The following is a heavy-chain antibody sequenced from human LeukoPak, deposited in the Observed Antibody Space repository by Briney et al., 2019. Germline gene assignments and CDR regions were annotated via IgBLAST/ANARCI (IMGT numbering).Heavy chain of an antibody. CDR2: IYYSGST. J-gene: IGHJ5*02. CDR3: ARHQGPYRPPDP. V-gene: IGHV4-39*07. CDR1: GGSISSSSYY. D-gene: IGHD1-26*01. Sequence: SETLSLTCTVSGGSISSSSYYWGWIRQPPGKGLEWIGSIYYSGSTYYNPSLKSRVTISVDTSKNQFSLKLSSVTAADTAVYYCARHQGPYRPPDPWGQGTLVTVSS.